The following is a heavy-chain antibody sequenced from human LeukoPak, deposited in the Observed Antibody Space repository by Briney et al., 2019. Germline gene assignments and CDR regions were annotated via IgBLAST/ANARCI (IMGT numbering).Heavy chain of an antibody. CDR2: IRYDGSNK. Sequence: GGSLRLSCAASGFTFSSYGMHWVRQAPGKGLEWVAFIRYDGSNKYYADSVKGRFTISRDNSKNTLYLQMNSLRAEDTAVYYCYLLEVVDYYMDVWGKGTTVTVSS. V-gene: IGHV3-30*02. D-gene: IGHD2-15*01. J-gene: IGHJ6*03. CDR3: YLLEVVDYYMDV. CDR1: GFTFSSYG.